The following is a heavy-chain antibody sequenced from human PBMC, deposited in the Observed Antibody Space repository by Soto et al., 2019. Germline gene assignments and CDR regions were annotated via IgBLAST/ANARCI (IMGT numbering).Heavy chain of an antibody. CDR2: IYYSGST. CDR1: GGPISSGDYY. Sequence: PSETLSLTCTVSGGPISSGDYYWSWIRQPPGKGLEWIGYIYYSGSTYYNPSLKSRVTISVDTSKNQFSLKLSSVTAADTAVYYCARSMGYDSSGYYRYYYYYGMDFWGQGTTVTVSS. V-gene: IGHV4-30-4*01. D-gene: IGHD3-22*01. CDR3: ARSMGYDSSGYYRYYYYYGMDF. J-gene: IGHJ6*02.